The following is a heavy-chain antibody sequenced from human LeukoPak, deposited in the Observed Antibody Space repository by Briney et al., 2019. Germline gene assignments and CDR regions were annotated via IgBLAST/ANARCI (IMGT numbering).Heavy chain of an antibody. Sequence: SETLSLTCTVSGGSISSSSYYWGWIRQPPGEGLEWIGSIYYSGSTYYNPSLKSRVTISVDTSKSQFPLRLSSVTAADTAVYYCARTPYYDYVSGSYRYELYYFDYWGQGTLVTVSS. V-gene: IGHV4-39*01. CDR2: IYYSGST. D-gene: IGHD3-16*02. J-gene: IGHJ4*02. CDR3: ARTPYYDYVSGSYRYELYYFDY. CDR1: GGSISSSSYY.